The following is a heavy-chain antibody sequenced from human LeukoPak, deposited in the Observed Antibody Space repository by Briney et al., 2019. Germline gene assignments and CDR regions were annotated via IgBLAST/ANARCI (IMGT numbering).Heavy chain of an antibody. CDR1: GXSISYHY. J-gene: IGHJ4*02. Sequence: SETLSLTCTVSGXSISYHYWNWVRQPPGKGLEWIGSIVNSGSTNYNPSLKSRVTISVDTSQNHFSLKLTSVTSADTAVYYCARGNGDLLDWGQGTLVTVSS. CDR2: IVNSGST. CDR3: ARGNGDLLD. V-gene: IGHV4-59*11. D-gene: IGHD1-26*01.